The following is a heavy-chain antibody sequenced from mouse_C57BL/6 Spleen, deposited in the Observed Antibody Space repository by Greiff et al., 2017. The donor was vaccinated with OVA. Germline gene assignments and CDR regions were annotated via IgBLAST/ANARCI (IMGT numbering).Heavy chain of an antibody. Sequence: EVKLQESGPELVKPGASVKISCKASGYSFTDYNMNWVKQSHGKSLEWIGVINPNYGTTSYNQQFKGKATLTVDQSSSTAYMQLNSLTSEDSAVYYCAREGRLRAWFAYWGQGTLVTVSA. J-gene: IGHJ3*01. D-gene: IGHD1-1*01. CDR2: INPNYGTT. CDR3: AREGRLRAWFAY. V-gene: IGHV1-39*01. CDR1: GYSFTDYN.